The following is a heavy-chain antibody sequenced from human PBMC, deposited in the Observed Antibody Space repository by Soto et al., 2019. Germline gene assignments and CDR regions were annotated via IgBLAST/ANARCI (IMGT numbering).Heavy chain of an antibody. V-gene: IGHV3-33*01. J-gene: IGHJ4*02. CDR1: GFTFSSYG. CDR3: AVWYSRSWCFAY. Sequence: QVQLVESGGGVVQPGRSLRLSCAASGFTFSSYGMHWVRQAPGKGLEWVGVIWYDGSKKYYADSVKGRFTISRDNSKNPLYLQRNSLRAEDTAVYYCAVWYSRSWCFAYWGQGTLVTVSS. CDR2: IWYDGSKK. D-gene: IGHD6-13*01.